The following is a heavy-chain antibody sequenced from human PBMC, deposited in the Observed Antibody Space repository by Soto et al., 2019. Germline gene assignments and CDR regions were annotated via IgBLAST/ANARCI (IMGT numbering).Heavy chain of an antibody. Sequence: EVQLLESGGGLVQQGGSLRFSCAASGFTFSSYPMSWVRQAPGKGLEWVSSVSGSSGSKSYADAVKGRFTISRDISNRTVYLQMNSLRAEDTAVYFCAKDWCSGTTCYCLENWGQGTLVTVSS. D-gene: IGHD1-7*01. CDR1: GFTFSSYP. CDR2: VSGSSGSK. J-gene: IGHJ4*02. CDR3: AKDWCSGTTCYCLEN. V-gene: IGHV3-23*01.